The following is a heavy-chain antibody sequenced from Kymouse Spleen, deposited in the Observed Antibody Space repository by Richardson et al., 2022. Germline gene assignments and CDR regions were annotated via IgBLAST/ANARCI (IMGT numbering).Heavy chain of an antibody. CDR1: GFTFSSYG. J-gene: IGHJ4*02. CDR2: IWYDGSNK. Sequence: QVQLVESGGGVVQPGRSLRLSCAASGFTFSSYGMHWVRQAPGKGLEWVAVIWYDGSNKYYADSVKGRFTISRDNSKNTLYLQMNSLRAEDTAVYYCARRAVAGTFDYWGQGTLVTVSS. V-gene: IGHV3-33*01. CDR3: ARRAVAGTFDY. D-gene: IGHD6-19*01.